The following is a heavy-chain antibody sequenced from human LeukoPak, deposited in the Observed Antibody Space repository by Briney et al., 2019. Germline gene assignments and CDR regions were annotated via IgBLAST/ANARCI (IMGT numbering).Heavy chain of an antibody. CDR1: GGSISSSSYY. V-gene: IGHV4-39*01. CDR2: IYYSGST. J-gene: IGHJ3*02. Sequence: SETLSLTCTVSGGSISSSSYYWGWIRQPPGKGLEWIGSIYYSGSTNYNPSLKSRVTISVDTSKNQFSLKLSSVTAADTAVYYCARSAINSSFDAFDIWGQGTMVTVSS. CDR3: ARSAINSSFDAFDI. D-gene: IGHD6-13*01.